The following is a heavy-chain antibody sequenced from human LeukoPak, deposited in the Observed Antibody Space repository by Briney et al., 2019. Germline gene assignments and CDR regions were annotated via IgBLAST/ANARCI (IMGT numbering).Heavy chain of an antibody. D-gene: IGHD3-22*01. Sequence: PGGSLRLSCAASGLTFSSHEMNWVRQAPGKGLEWVGRIKSEADGGTTDYAGPVKGRFIISRDDSKNTLYLQMNSPRTEDTAVYSCTTDGDYYDSNGYYFPSLFDYWGQGTLVTVSS. CDR1: GLTFSSHE. J-gene: IGHJ4*02. CDR2: IKSEADGGTT. V-gene: IGHV3-15*01. CDR3: TTDGDYYDSNGYYFPSLFDY.